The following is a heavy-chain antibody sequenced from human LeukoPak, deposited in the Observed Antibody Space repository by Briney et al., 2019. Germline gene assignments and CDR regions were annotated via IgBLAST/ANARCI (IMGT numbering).Heavy chain of an antibody. CDR3: ARETMLAGFASGLGFNY. V-gene: IGHV4-59*12. CDR1: GASISSWY. Sequence: SETLSLTCTVAGASISSWYWSWIRQPPGKGLEWIGNIHGSGNTNYNPSLKSRVSMSLDTSKNQVSLNLTSVTAADTATYFCARETMLAGFASGLGFNYWGQGILVIVSS. J-gene: IGHJ4*02. CDR2: IHGSGNT. D-gene: IGHD6-19*01.